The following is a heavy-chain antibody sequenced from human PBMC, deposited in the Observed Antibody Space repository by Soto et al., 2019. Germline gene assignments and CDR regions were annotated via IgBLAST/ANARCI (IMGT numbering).Heavy chain of an antibody. CDR2: MFYGVST. J-gene: IGHJ4*02. V-gene: IGHV4-39*01. Sequence: PSETLSLTCTVSGSSINSSGYYWGWIRQPPGKGLEWIGSMFYGVSTYYNPSLKSRVTVSVDTSKNQFSLNLRSVTAADTAVSYCARLPSRHLVDYWGQGTLVTVSS. CDR1: GSSINSSGYY. CDR3: ARLPSRHLVDY. D-gene: IGHD3-3*02.